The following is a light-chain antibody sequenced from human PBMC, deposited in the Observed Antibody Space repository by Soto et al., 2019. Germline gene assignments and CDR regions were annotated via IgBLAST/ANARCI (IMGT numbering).Light chain of an antibody. CDR1: QTITNL. V-gene: IGKV1-5*03. CDR2: KAS. J-gene: IGKJ1*01. Sequence: DIQLTQSPSTLSASVGDRVTITCRASQTITNLLAWFQQKPGKAPEILIYKASSLQSGVPSRFSGSGSGTEFTLTISSLQPGDSATYYCLQYYDYRTFGQGTKV. CDR3: LQYYDYRT.